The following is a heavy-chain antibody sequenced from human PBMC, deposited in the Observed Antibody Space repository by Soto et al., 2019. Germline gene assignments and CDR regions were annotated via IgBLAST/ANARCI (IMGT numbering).Heavy chain of an antibody. J-gene: IGHJ6*02. CDR3: GRSPRIPAAIYYYYYGMDV. CDR2: ISIYNGNT. D-gene: IGHD2-2*02. Sequence: ASVKVSCKASGYTFTDYGINWVRQAPGQGLEWMGWISIYNGNTNYAQSLQGRVTMTTDTSTSTAYMELRSLRSDDTAVYFCGRSPRIPAAIYYYYYGMDVWGQGNTVTVSS. CDR1: GYTFTDYG. V-gene: IGHV1-18*01.